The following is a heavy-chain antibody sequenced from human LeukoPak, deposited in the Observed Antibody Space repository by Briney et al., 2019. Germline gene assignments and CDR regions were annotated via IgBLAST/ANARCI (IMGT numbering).Heavy chain of an antibody. CDR2: IYYSGST. D-gene: IGHD2-2*01. CDR3: ARDGVPAAIFDP. V-gene: IGHV4-30-4*08. J-gene: IGHJ5*02. Sequence: PSETLSLTWTVSGGSITRGDYYWSWIRQPPGKGLEWIGYIYYSGSTYYNPSLKSRVTISVDTSKNQFSLKLSSVTAADTAVYYCARDGVPAAIFDPWGQGTLVTVSS. CDR1: GGSITRGDYY.